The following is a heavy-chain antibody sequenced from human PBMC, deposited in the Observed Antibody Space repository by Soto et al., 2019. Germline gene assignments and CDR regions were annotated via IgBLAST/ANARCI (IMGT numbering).Heavy chain of an antibody. CDR2: IYYSGST. CDR1: GGSISSYY. Sequence: SETLSLTCTVSGGSISSYYWSWIRQPPGKGLEWNGYIYYSGSTNYNPSLKSRVTISVDTSKNQFSLKLSSVTAADTAVYYCARGFYEDIVDYGYYYYYMDGSGNGTPVTVSS. CDR3: ARGFYEDIVDYGYYYYYMDG. J-gene: IGHJ6*03. V-gene: IGHV4-59*01. D-gene: IGHD2-15*01.